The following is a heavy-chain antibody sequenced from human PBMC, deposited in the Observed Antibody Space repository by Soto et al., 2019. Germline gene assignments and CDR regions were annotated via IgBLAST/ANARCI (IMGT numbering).Heavy chain of an antibody. Sequence: PGGSLRLSCAASGFSFDNYAMSWVRQAPGKGLEWVASTTGSGGNTDYAESVKGRFLISRDNFENTLYLEMNSLRAEDTAIYYCANFRGPAFYYFDIVGNYFDHWGQGT. D-gene: IGHD3-22*01. V-gene: IGHV3-23*01. CDR2: TTGSGGNT. J-gene: IGHJ4*02. CDR3: ANFRGPAFYYFDIVGNYFDH. CDR1: GFSFDNYA.